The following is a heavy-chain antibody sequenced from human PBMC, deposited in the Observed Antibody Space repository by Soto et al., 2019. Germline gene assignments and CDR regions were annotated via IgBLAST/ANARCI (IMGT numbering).Heavy chain of an antibody. V-gene: IGHV1-2*04. CDR1: RYSFTGYY. CDR2: INPNSGGT. CDR3: ARDQCSSTSCLSHFYFYGMYV. J-gene: IGHJ6*02. D-gene: IGHD2-2*01. Sequence: SSEKVSFRPCRYSFTGYYMHWVRQAPGQGLEWMGCINPNSGGTNYAQKFQGWVTMTRDTSISTAYMELSRLRPDDTAVYYCARDQCSSTSCLSHFYFYGMYVWGQGTTVTLSS.